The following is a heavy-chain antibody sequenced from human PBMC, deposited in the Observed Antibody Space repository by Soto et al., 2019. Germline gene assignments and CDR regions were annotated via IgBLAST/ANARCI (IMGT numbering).Heavy chain of an antibody. Sequence: QVQVVQSGAEVKKPGASVKVSCKTSGYTFSSYGISWVRQAPGQGLEWMGWISGYNGNTNYAQMFRGRVTMTTDTSTNTAYMELRSLRSDDTAVDYCARDSHTVEVTGINDVMDVWGQGTTVTVS. J-gene: IGHJ6*02. D-gene: IGHD2-21*02. CDR1: GYTFSSYG. V-gene: IGHV1-18*01. CDR2: ISGYNGNT. CDR3: ARDSHTVEVTGINDVMDV.